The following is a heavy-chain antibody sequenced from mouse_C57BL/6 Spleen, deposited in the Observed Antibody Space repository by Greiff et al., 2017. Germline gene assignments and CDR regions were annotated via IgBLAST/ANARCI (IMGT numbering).Heavy chain of an antibody. J-gene: IGHJ4*01. D-gene: IGHD1-1*01. V-gene: IGHV1-85*01. CDR2: IYPRDGST. CDR3: ARSYYGSSFYAMDY. Sequence: QVQLQQSGPELVKPGASVKLSCKASGYTFTSYDINWVKQRPGQGLEWIGWIYPRDGSTKYNEKFKGKATLTVDTSSSTAYMELHSLTSEDSAVYFCARSYYGSSFYAMDYWGQGTSVTVAS. CDR1: GYTFTSYD.